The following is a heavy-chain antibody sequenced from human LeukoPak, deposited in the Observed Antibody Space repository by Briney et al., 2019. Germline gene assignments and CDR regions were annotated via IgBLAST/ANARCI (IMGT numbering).Heavy chain of an antibody. D-gene: IGHD2-2*02. CDR3: ARELFVVVPAAIEGGFADYYYMDV. V-gene: IGHV4-4*07. Sequence: SETLSLTCTVSGGSISGYYWSWIRQPAGKGLEWIGRIYTSGSTNYNPSLKSRVTISVDTSKNQFSLKLSSVTAADTAVYYCARELFVVVPAAIEGGFADYYYMDVWGKGTTVTVSS. CDR2: IYTSGST. J-gene: IGHJ6*03. CDR1: GGSISGYY.